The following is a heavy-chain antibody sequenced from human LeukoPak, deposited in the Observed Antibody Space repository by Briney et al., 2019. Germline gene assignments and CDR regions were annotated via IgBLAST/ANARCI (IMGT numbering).Heavy chain of an antibody. D-gene: IGHD6-13*01. CDR2: ISSSGSTI. CDR1: GFIFSSYE. V-gene: IGHV3-48*03. J-gene: IGHJ4*02. CDR3: ARALGIGSSWYHLGY. Sequence: PGGSLRLSCAASGFIFSSYEMNWVRQAPGKGLEWVSYISSSGSTIYYADSVKGRFTISRDNAKNSLYLQMNSLRAEDTAVYYCARALGIGSSWYHLGYWGQGTLVTVSS.